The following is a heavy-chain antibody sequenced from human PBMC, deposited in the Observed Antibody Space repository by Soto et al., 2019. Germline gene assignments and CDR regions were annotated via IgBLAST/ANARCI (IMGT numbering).Heavy chain of an antibody. CDR3: ARQLLWFGESPAPGDYYYMDV. CDR2: IYYSGST. Sequence: SETLSLTCTVSGGSISSYYWSWIRQPPGKGLEWIGYIYYSGSTNYNPSLKSRVTISVDTSKNQFSRKLSSVTAADTAVYYCARQLLWFGESPAPGDYYYMDVWGKGTTVTVSS. V-gene: IGHV4-59*08. J-gene: IGHJ6*03. D-gene: IGHD3-10*01. CDR1: GGSISSYY.